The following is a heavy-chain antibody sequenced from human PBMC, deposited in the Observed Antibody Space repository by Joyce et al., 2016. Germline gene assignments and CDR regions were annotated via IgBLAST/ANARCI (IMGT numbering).Heavy chain of an antibody. D-gene: IGHD5-12*01. Sequence: QVQLQESGPGLVKPSGTLSLTCAVSGGSISSAHWWSWVRQPPGKGLEWIGEIYLGGSTTYNPSRMSRVTISVDKSKNQLSLKMNSVTAADTAVYYCARNGAYSQDSWGQGTLVTVSS. J-gene: IGHJ5*01. V-gene: IGHV4-4*02. CDR3: ARNGAYSQDS. CDR2: IYLGGST. CDR1: GGSISSAHW.